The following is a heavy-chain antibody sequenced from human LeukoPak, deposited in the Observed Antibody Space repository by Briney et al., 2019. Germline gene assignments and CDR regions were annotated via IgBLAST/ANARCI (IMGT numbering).Heavy chain of an antibody. D-gene: IGHD2-15*01. V-gene: IGHV3-30-3*01. CDR3: ARDCSGGSCYDY. J-gene: IGHJ4*02. CDR1: GFTFSSYA. CDR2: ISYDGSNK. Sequence: GGSLRLSCAASGFTFSSYAMHWVRQAPGKGPEWVAVISYDGSNKYYADSVKGRFTISRDNSKNTLYLQMNSLRAEDTAVYHCARDCSGGSCYDYWGQGTLVTVSS.